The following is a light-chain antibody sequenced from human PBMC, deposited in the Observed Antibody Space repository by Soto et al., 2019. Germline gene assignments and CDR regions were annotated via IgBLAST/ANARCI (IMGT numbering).Light chain of an antibody. J-gene: IGKJ1*01. CDR3: QQYNNWPRT. CDR2: GAS. V-gene: IGKV3-15*01. CDR1: RSVSTN. Sequence: IVLTQSPGTLYLSQGERATLYFRASRSVSTNLAWYQQKPGQAPRLLIQGASTRATGIPARFSGSGSGTEFTLTISSLQSEDFAVYYCQQYNNWPRTCGQGTKGDIK.